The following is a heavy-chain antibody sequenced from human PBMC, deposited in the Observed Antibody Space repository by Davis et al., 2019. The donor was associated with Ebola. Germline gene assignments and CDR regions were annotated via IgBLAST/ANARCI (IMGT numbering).Heavy chain of an antibody. CDR3: ARAVFHEVLDY. Sequence: GESLKIPCAASGFTFRNYAMHWVRQAPGKGLEWVAVVSHSEREKFYADSVKGRFTISRDNSENTLYLQMNSLTADDTAVYYCARAVFHEVLDYWGQGTPVTVSP. CDR1: GFTFRNYA. CDR2: VSHSEREK. D-gene: IGHD3-3*01. V-gene: IGHV3-30*04. J-gene: IGHJ4*02.